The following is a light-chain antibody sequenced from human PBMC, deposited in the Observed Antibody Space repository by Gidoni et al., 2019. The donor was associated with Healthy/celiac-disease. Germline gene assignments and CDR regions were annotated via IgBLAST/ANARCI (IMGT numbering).Light chain of an antibody. CDR1: QSMSSW. Sequence: DIQMTQSTSTLSASVGDRVTITCRASQSMSSWLAWYQQKPGKAPKLLIYKASSLESGVPSRFSCSGSGTEFTLTISSLQPDDFATYYCQQYNSYLWTFGQWTKVEIK. J-gene: IGKJ1*01. V-gene: IGKV1-5*03. CDR3: QQYNSYLWT. CDR2: KAS.